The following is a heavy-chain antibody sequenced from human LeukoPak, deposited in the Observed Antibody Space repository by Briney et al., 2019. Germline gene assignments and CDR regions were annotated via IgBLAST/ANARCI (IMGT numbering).Heavy chain of an antibody. CDR3: ARGTILEPFDI. D-gene: IGHD3-3*01. CDR1: VYTFTGCY. V-gene: IGHV1-2*02. J-gene: IGHJ3*02. Sequence: WASVKVSCKPSVYTFTGCYMHGVRQPPGQGGAGMGWINPNSGGTNYEQKFQGMVIMTSDTSISPAYKEVRRLTADDAAVFYCARGTILEPFDIWGQGTMVTVS. CDR2: INPNSGGT.